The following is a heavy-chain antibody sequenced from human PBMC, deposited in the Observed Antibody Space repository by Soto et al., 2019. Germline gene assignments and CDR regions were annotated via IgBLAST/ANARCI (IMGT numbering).Heavy chain of an antibody. CDR3: AREPGYYYDSSGSHASKRYYFDY. Sequence: SETLSLTCTVSGGSISSGGYYWSWIRQHPGKGLEWIGYIYYSGSTYYNPSLKSRVTISVDTSKNQFSLKLSSVTAADTAVYYCAREPGYYYDSSGSHASKRYYFDYWGQGTLVTVSS. CDR1: GGSISSGGYY. D-gene: IGHD3-22*01. J-gene: IGHJ4*02. CDR2: IYYSGST. V-gene: IGHV4-31*03.